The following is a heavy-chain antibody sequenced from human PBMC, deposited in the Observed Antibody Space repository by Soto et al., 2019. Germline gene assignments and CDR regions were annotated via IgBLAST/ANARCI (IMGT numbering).Heavy chain of an antibody. V-gene: IGHV3-9*01. Sequence: GGSLRLSCAASGFTFDDYAMHWVRQAPGKGLEWVSGISWNSGSIGYADSVKGRFTISRDNAKNSLYLQMNSLRAEDTALYYCAKERSSDYGDYVEGVGASWYFDLWGRGTLVTVSS. CDR1: GFTFDDYA. D-gene: IGHD4-17*01. CDR3: AKERSSDYGDYVEGVGASWYFDL. J-gene: IGHJ2*01. CDR2: ISWNSGSI.